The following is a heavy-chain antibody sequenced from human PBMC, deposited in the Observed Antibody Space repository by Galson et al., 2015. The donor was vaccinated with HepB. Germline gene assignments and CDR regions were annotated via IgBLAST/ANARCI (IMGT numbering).Heavy chain of an antibody. Sequence: SVKVSCKASGGTFNYYSVTWVRQAPGQGLEWMGGIMPTVGSVNYAQKFQGRVTITADDSTTYMTLSSLRSEDTAVYYCARGHYGDYGSYFHFYGLDVWGQGTTVTVS. CDR3: ARGHYGDYGSYFHFYGLDV. V-gene: IGHV1-69*13. J-gene: IGHJ6*02. CDR1: GGTFNYYS. D-gene: IGHD4-17*01. CDR2: IMPTVGSV.